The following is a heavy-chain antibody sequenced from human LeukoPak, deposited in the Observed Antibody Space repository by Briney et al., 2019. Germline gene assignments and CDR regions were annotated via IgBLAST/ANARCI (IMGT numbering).Heavy chain of an antibody. CDR2: ISAYNGNT. CDR1: GYTFTSYG. J-gene: IGHJ4*02. D-gene: IGHD3-22*01. V-gene: IGHV1-18*01. Sequence: ASVKVSCKASGYTFTSYGISWVRQAPGQGLEWMGWISAYNGNTNYAQKLQGRVTMTTDTSTSTAYMELGSLRSDDTAVYYCARVYDSSGYYLHYFDYWGQGTLVTVSS. CDR3: ARVYDSSGYYLHYFDY.